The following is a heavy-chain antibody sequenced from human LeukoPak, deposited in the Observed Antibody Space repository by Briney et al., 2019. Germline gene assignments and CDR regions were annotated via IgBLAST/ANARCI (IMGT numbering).Heavy chain of an antibody. V-gene: IGHV3-66*01. CDR3: ARDPDGYRQGHHFDY. Sequence: GGSLRLSCAASGFTVSSNYMSWLRQAPGKGLEWVSVIYSGGSTYYADSVKGRFTISRDNSKNTLYLQMNSLKAEDTAVYYCARDPDGYRQGHHFDYWGQGTLVTVSS. CDR2: IYSGGST. D-gene: IGHD5-18*01. CDR1: GFTVSSNY. J-gene: IGHJ4*02.